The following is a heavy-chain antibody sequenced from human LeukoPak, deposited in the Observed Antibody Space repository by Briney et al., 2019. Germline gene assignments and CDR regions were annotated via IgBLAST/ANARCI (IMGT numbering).Heavy chain of an antibody. CDR2: INTDGSST. D-gene: IGHD6-19*01. V-gene: IGHV3-74*01. CDR3: ARVGDRWRYSSGPIDY. J-gene: IGHJ4*02. CDR1: GFTFSSYG. Sequence: GGSLRLSCAASGFTFSSYGMHWVRRAPGKGLVWVSRINTDGSSTSYADSVKGRFTISRDNAKNTLYLQMNSLRAEDTAVYYCARVGDRWRYSSGPIDYWGQGTLVTVSS.